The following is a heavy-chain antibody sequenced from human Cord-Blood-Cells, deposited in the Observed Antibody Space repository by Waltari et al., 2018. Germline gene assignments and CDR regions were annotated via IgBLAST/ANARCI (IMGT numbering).Heavy chain of an antibody. CDR3: ARDSAGRPDY. CDR1: GFTFSSYA. Sequence: QVQLVESGGGVVQPGRSLRLSCAASGFTFSSYAMHWVRQAPGKGLEWVAVISYDGSTEYYADSVKGRFTISRDNSKNTLYLQMNSLRAEDTAVYYCARDSAGRPDYWGQGTLVTVSS. D-gene: IGHD6-13*01. V-gene: IGHV3-30*04. J-gene: IGHJ4*02. CDR2: ISYDGSTE.